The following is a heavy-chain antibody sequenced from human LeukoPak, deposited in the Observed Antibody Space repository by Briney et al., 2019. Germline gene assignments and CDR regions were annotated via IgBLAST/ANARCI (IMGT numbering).Heavy chain of an antibody. J-gene: IGHJ3*01. V-gene: IGHV3-7*02. Sequence: PGGSLRLSSAPSGFAFTRYWTSWVRQAPGKGLEWVANIKEDGTVKYYVESVKGRFTISRDNAKNSLYLQMHSLRAEVTAVYYCARLAWQAFDVWGQGTMVTVSS. D-gene: IGHD5-12*01. CDR3: ARLAWQAFDV. CDR1: GFAFTRYW. CDR2: IKEDGTVK.